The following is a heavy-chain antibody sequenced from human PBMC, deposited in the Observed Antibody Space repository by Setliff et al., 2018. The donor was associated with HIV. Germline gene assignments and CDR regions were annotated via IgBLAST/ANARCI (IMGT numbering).Heavy chain of an antibody. CDR1: GDTLSSYA. CDR2: IIPIFGTA. Sequence: SVKVSCKTSGDTLSSYAITWVRQAPGQGLEWMGGIIPIFGTANYAQKFQGRVTITADESTSTAYMELSSLRSEDTAVYYCARDRSHPPYYMDVWGKGTAVTVSS. J-gene: IGHJ6*03. V-gene: IGHV1-69*13. CDR3: ARDRSHPPYYMDV.